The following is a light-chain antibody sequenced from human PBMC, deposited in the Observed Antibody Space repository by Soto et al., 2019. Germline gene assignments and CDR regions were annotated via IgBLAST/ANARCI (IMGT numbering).Light chain of an antibody. J-gene: IGKJ4*01. V-gene: IGKV1-27*01. CDR3: QNYNSAPPAGA. CDR2: AAS. Sequence: DIQMTQSRSSLSASVGDRVTITCRASQGITNFLAWYQQKPGKIPKVLIYAASTLQSGVPSRFSGSGYGTDFTFTISSLQPEDVATYYCQNYNSAPPAGAFGGGTKVEIK. CDR1: QGITNF.